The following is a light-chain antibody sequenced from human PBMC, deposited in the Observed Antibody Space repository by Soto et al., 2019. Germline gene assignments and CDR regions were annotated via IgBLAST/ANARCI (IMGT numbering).Light chain of an antibody. J-gene: IGKJ1*01. CDR2: DAS. CDR3: QQYNSYSPWT. Sequence: DIQMTQSPSTLSASVGDRVTITCRASQSISSWLAWYQQKPGKAPKLLTYDASSLESGVPSRFSGSGSGTDFTLTISGLQPDDFATYYCQQYNSYSPWTFGQGTKVDIK. V-gene: IGKV1-5*01. CDR1: QSISSW.